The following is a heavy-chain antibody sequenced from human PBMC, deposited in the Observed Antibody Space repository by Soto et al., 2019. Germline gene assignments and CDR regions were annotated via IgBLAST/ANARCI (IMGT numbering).Heavy chain of an antibody. V-gene: IGHV3-30*18. D-gene: IGHD3-9*01. Sequence: GSLRLSCAASGFTFSSYGMHWVRQAPGKGLEWVAVISYDGSNKYYADSVKGRFTISRDNSKNTLYLQMNSLRAEDTAVYYCAKDKDYDILTGYRTHTYDYWGQGTLVTVSS. CDR3: AKDKDYDILTGYRTHTYDY. CDR2: ISYDGSNK. J-gene: IGHJ4*02. CDR1: GFTFSSYG.